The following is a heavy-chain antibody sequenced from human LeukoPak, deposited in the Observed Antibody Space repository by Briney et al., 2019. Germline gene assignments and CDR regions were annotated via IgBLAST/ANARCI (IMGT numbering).Heavy chain of an antibody. CDR1: GGSISSGSYY. CDR3: ARAYYYDSSGYPY. Sequence: SETLSLTCTVSGGSISSGSYYWSWIRQPAGKGLEWIGRISTSGSTNSNPSLKSRVTMSVDTSKNQFSLKLSSVTAADTAVYYCARAYYYDSSGYPYWGQGTLVTVSS. CDR2: ISTSGST. V-gene: IGHV4-61*02. J-gene: IGHJ4*02. D-gene: IGHD3-22*01.